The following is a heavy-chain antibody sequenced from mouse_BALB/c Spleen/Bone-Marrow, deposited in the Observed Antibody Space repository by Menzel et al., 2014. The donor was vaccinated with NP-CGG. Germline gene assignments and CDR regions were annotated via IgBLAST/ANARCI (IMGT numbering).Heavy chain of an antibody. D-gene: IGHD1-2*01. Sequence: VQLQESGAELAKPGASVKMSCKASGYTFTSYWMHWVKRRPGQGLEWIGYINPSTGYTEYNQKFKDKATLTADKSSGTAYMQLSSLTSEDSAVYYCARRGDYGHWYFDVWGAGTTVTVSS. V-gene: IGHV1-7*01. J-gene: IGHJ1*01. CDR2: INPSTGYT. CDR1: GYTFTSYW. CDR3: ARRGDYGHWYFDV.